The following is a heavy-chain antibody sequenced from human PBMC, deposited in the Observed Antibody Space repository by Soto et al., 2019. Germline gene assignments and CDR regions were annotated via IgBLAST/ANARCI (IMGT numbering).Heavy chain of an antibody. D-gene: IGHD5-12*01. J-gene: IGHJ4*02. Sequence: PSETLSLTCTVSGGSISSYYWSWIRQPPGKGLERIGYIYYSGSTNYNPSLKSRVNVSVDTSKNQVSLNLSSVTAPDTAVYCCASSVASHFVVDYWGQGTLVTVSS. CDR3: ASSVASHFVVDY. V-gene: IGHV4-59*01. CDR1: GGSISSYY. CDR2: IYYSGST.